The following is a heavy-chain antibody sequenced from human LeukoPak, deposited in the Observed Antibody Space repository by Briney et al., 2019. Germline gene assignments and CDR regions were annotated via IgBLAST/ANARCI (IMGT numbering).Heavy chain of an antibody. V-gene: IGHV3-64D*06. CDR3: VRGTGY. CDR2: ISSNGDNT. Sequence: GGSLRLSCSVSGFTFSTYVMHWVRQAPGKGLEYVSAISSNGDNTYYADSVKGRFTISRDNSKNTLYLQMSSLRADDTAVYYRVRGTGYWGQGTLVTASS. CDR1: GFTFSTYV. J-gene: IGHJ4*02.